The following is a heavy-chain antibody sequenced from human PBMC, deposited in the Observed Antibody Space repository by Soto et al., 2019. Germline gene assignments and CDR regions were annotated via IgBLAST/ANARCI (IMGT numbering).Heavy chain of an antibody. Sequence: PSETLSLTCTVSGGSISSGGYYWSWIRQHPGKGLEWIGYIYYSGSTYYNPPLKSRVTISVDTSKNQFSLKLSSVTAADTAVYYCARERVTTRPYYIDYPGQATLVTVSS. CDR3: ARERVTTRPYYIDY. V-gene: IGHV4-31*03. CDR2: IYYSGST. D-gene: IGHD4-17*01. J-gene: IGHJ4*02. CDR1: GGSISSGGYY.